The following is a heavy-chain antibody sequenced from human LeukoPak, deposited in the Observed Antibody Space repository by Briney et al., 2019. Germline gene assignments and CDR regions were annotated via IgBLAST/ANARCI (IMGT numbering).Heavy chain of an antibody. J-gene: IGHJ4*02. Sequence: GGSLRLSCVASGFTVSSNYMSWVRQAPGKGLEWVSVIYSGGSTYYADSVKGRFTISRHNSKNTLYLQMNSLRAEDTAVYYCASSSSGWPFDYWGRGTLVTVSS. CDR3: ASSSSGWPFDY. CDR2: IYSGGST. V-gene: IGHV3-53*04. D-gene: IGHD6-19*01. CDR1: GFTVSSNY.